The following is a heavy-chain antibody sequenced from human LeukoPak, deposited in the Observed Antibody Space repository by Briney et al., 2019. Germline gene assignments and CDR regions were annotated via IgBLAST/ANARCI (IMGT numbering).Heavy chain of an antibody. D-gene: IGHD3-3*01. J-gene: IGHJ4*02. CDR3: ARQNYDFWSGYFYYFDY. Sequence: SETLSLTCTVSGGSISSSSYYWGWIRQPPGKGLEWIGSIYCSGSTYYNPSLKSRVTISVDTSKNQFSLKLSSVTAADTAVYYCARQNYDFWSGYFYYFDYWGQGTLVTVSS. CDR2: IYCSGST. CDR1: GGSISSSSYY. V-gene: IGHV4-39*01.